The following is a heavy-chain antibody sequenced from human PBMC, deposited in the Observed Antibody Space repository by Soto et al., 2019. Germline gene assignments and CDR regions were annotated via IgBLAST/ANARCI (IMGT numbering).Heavy chain of an antibody. CDR3: ARTSSMITFGGVILYYYGMDV. V-gene: IGHV1-69*06. Sequence: ASVKVSCKASGGTFSSYAISWVRQAPGQGLEWMGGIIPIFGTANYAQKFQGRVTITADKSTSTAYMELSSLRSEDTAVYYCARTSSMITFGGVILYYYGMDVWGQGTTVTVSS. J-gene: IGHJ6*02. CDR2: IIPIFGTA. CDR1: GGTFSSYA. D-gene: IGHD3-16*02.